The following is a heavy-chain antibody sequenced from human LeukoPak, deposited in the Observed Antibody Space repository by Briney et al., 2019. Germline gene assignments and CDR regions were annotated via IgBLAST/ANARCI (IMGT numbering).Heavy chain of an antibody. CDR1: GFIFGNGW. J-gene: IGHJ6*03. CDR3: SIAPCYYYMDV. V-gene: IGHV3-15*01. Sequence: GGSVRLSCAVSGFIFGNGWMRWVRQAPGKGLEWVGRIKPKTDGGTTDYAAPVKGRFTISRDHSKNTLYLQMNTLKTEDTAVYYCSIAPCYYYMDVWGKGTTVTVSS. CDR2: IKPKTDGGTT.